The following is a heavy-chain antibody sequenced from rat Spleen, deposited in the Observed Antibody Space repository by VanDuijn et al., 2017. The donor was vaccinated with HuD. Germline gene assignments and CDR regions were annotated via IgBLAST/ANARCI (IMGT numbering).Heavy chain of an antibody. CDR2: ISIGGYNT. J-gene: IGHJ3*01. CDR3: VRESFGVNY. V-gene: IGHV5-25*01. CDR1: GFTYSNYV. Sequence: EVQLVESGGGLVQPGRSLKLSCAASGFTYSNYVMAWVRQAPTKGLEWVASISIGGYNTYYRDSVKGRFTVSRDNGKSTLSLQMDSLRSEDTAIYYCVRESFGVNYWGQGTLVTVSS. D-gene: IGHD4-4*01.